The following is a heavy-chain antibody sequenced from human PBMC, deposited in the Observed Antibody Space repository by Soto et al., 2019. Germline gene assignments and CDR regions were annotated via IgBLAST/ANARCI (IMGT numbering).Heavy chain of an antibody. Sequence: PGGSLRLSCAASGFTFSSYGMHWVRQAPGKGLEWVAVISYDGSNKYYADSVKGRFTISRDNSKNTLYLQMNSLRAEDTAVYYCAKDRITMVRGALDYWGQGTLVTVSS. CDR3: AKDRITMVRGALDY. V-gene: IGHV3-30*18. D-gene: IGHD3-10*01. CDR1: GFTFSSYG. J-gene: IGHJ4*02. CDR2: ISYDGSNK.